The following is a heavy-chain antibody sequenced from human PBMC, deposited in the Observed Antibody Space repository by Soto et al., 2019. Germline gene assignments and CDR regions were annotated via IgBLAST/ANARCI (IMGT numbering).Heavy chain of an antibody. Sequence: QVQLQESGPGLVKPSGTLSLTCAVSGDSVSSPYYWCWVRQPPGKGLEWIGEVFHTGTTSYNPSLSSRVTISMDKSITQFSLALNSVTAAHTAVYYCARSAGWYAVHSWGPGTLVIVSS. J-gene: IGHJ4*02. CDR1: GDSVSSPYY. D-gene: IGHD6-19*01. CDR3: ARSAGWYAVHS. CDR2: VFHTGTT. V-gene: IGHV4-4*02.